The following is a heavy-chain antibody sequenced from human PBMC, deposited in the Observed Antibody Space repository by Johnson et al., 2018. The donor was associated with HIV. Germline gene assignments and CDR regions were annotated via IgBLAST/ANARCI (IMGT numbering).Heavy chain of an antibody. V-gene: IGHV3-30*18. D-gene: IGHD5-18*01. CDR1: GFTFSSYG. CDR2: ISYDGSNK. J-gene: IGHJ3*02. CDR3: AKEGGYSYGYGGDQTGDAFDI. Sequence: QVQLLESGGGVVQPGRSLRLSCAASGFTFSSYGMHWVRQAPGKGLEWVAFISYDGSNKYYPDSVKGRFTISRDNSKNTLYLQMNSLRAEDTAVYYCAKEGGYSYGYGGDQTGDAFDIWGQGTTVTVSS.